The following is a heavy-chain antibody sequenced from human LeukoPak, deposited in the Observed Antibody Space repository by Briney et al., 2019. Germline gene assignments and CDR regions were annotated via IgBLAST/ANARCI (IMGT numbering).Heavy chain of an antibody. Sequence: GGSLRLSCAASRFTFSSYWMSWVRQAPGKGLEWVANIKQDGSEKYYVDSVKGRFTISRDNAKNSLYLQMNSLRAEDTAVYYCARVGGKRYFDYWGQGTLVTVSS. CDR1: RFTFSSYW. J-gene: IGHJ4*02. D-gene: IGHD3-16*01. CDR2: IKQDGSEK. CDR3: ARVGGKRYFDY. V-gene: IGHV3-7*01.